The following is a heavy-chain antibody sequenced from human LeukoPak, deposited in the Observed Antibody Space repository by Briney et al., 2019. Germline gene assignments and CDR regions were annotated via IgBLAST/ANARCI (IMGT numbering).Heavy chain of an antibody. D-gene: IGHD1-26*01. V-gene: IGHV3-48*01. CDR3: ARSGTFSSFDY. CDR1: GFTFSSYA. CDR2: ISSSSGTI. Sequence: PGGSLRLSCAASGFTFSSYAMSWVRQAPGKGLEWISYISSSSGTIYYADSMKGRFTISRDNAKDSLSLQMTSLRVEDTAVYYCARSGTFSSFDYWGQGTLVTVSS. J-gene: IGHJ4*02.